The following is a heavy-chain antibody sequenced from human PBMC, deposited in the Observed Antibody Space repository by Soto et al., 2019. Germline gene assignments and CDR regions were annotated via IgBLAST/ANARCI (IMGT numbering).Heavy chain of an antibody. CDR3: ARARGYDSSGYYYVEDY. J-gene: IGHJ4*02. Sequence: SETLSLTCTVSGGSISTRSSYWGWIRQPPGKGLEWIGDINHSGSTNYNPSLKSRVTISVDTSKNQFSLKLSSVTAADTAVYYCARARGYDSSGYYYVEDYWGQGTLVTVSS. CDR2: INHSGST. CDR1: GGSISTRSSY. D-gene: IGHD3-22*01. V-gene: IGHV4-39*07.